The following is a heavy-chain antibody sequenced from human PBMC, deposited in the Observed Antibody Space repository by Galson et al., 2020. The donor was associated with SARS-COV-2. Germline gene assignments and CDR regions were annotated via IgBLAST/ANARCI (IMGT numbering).Heavy chain of an antibody. D-gene: IGHD6-13*01. J-gene: IGHJ6*02. Sequence: SETLSLTCTVSGGSISSYYWSWIRQPPGKGLEWIGYIYYSGSTNYNPSLKSRVTISVDTSKNQFSLKLSSVTAADTAVYYCARGLHDSSSWPGAPYYSYGMDVWGQGTTVTVSS. CDR2: IYYSGST. V-gene: IGHV4-59*13. CDR3: ARGLHDSSSWPGAPYYSYGMDV. CDR1: GGSISSYY.